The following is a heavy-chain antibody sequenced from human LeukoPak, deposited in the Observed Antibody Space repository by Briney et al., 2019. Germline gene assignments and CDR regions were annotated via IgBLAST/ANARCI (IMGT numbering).Heavy chain of an antibody. CDR1: GGSISSYY. CDR3: TRGAGSTTSNDAFDI. Sequence: PSETLSLTCTVSGGSISSYYWSWIRQPPGKGLEWIGYIYYSGSTNYNPSLKSRVTISVDTSKNQFSLKLSSVTAADTAVYYCTRGAGSTTSNDAFDIWGQGTMVTVSS. D-gene: IGHD1-1*01. J-gene: IGHJ3*02. V-gene: IGHV4-59*01. CDR2: IYYSGST.